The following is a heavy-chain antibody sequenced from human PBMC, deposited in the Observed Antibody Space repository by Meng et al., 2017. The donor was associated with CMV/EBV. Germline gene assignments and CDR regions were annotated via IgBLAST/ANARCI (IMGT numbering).Heavy chain of an antibody. D-gene: IGHD3-3*01. CDR3: ARDYDF. CDR1: GFTFSSYA. CDR2: ISYDGSNK. Sequence: SRRLSCEASGFTFSSYAMHWVRQAPGKGLEWVAVISYDGSNKYYADSVKGRFTISRDNSKNTLYLQMNSLRAEDTAVYYCARDYDFWGQGTLVTVSS. V-gene: IGHV3-30*04. J-gene: IGHJ4*02.